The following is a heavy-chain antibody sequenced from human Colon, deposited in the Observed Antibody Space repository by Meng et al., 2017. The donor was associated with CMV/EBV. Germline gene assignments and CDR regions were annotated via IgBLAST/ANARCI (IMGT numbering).Heavy chain of an antibody. CDR3: ARLGEGNSFVL. CDR1: GDSVMSYW. J-gene: IGHJ4*02. D-gene: IGHD4-23*01. CDR2: IYPGDSDA. Sequence: SCQGSGDSVMSYWIAWVRQMPGKGLEWMGIIYPGDSDAKYSPSFQGQVTLSADKSINTAYLQWSSLKASDSAMYFCARLGEGNSFVLWGQGTLVTVSS. V-gene: IGHV5-51*01.